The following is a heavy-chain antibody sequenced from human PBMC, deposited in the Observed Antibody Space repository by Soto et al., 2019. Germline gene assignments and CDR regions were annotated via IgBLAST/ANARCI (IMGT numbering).Heavy chain of an antibody. Sequence: PGGSLRVSCEVSGLTFSAYGMHWVRQAPGKGLEWVAAISHDGTNKNYGDSVKGRFTISRDNSKKTLYLQMNSLRPEDTALYYCAKDEYYYSRSGYYIFDSWGQGTLVTVSS. V-gene: IGHV3-30*18. CDR2: ISHDGTNK. J-gene: IGHJ4*02. D-gene: IGHD3-22*01. CDR1: GLTFSAYG. CDR3: AKDEYYYSRSGYYIFDS.